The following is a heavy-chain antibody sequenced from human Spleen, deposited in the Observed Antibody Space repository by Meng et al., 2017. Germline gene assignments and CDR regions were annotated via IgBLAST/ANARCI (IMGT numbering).Heavy chain of an antibody. D-gene: IGHD5-24*01. Sequence: QVRLVNSGGEGKKPGDSGTVLCKVFGYNFTDLGVSWVRQAPGPGLEWMGWVSGYNGNTGYAHRFQGRLTMTTDTSATTAYMELKSLASDDTAVYYCARLAGGWLQSPFDYWGQGTLVTVSS. V-gene: IGHV1-18*01. CDR3: ARLAGGWLQSPFDY. CDR1: GYNFTDLG. J-gene: IGHJ4*02. CDR2: VSGYNGNT.